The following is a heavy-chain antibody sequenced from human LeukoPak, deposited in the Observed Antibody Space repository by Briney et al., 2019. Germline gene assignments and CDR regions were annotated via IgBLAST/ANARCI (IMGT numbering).Heavy chain of an antibody. V-gene: IGHV4-38-2*01. CDR1: GYSISSGYY. Sequence: PSETLSLTCAVSGYSISSGYYWGWIRQPPGKGLEWIGSMSHSGMSYYNPSLESRVTISIDTSKNQFSLKLTSVTAADTAMYYCTRRHATSQTFDYWGQGTLVTVSS. CDR2: MSHSGMS. J-gene: IGHJ4*02. CDR3: TRRHATSQTFDY.